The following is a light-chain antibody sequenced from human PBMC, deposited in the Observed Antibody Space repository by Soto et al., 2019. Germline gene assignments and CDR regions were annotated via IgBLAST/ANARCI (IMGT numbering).Light chain of an antibody. V-gene: IGLV1-47*01. CDR2: RND. J-gene: IGLJ3*02. CDR1: SSNIGTNY. CDR3: AAWDDSLSDPV. Sequence: QSVLTQPPSASATPGQRVTISCSGSSSNIGTNYVYWYQQLAGTAPKLLIHRNDQRPSGVPDRFSGSKSGTSASLAISGLRSEDEADYYCAAWDDSLSDPVFGGGTKLTVL.